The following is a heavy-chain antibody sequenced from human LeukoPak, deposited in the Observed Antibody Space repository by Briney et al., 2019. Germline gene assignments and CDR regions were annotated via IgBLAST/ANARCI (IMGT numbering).Heavy chain of an antibody. CDR3: LRVETYAYYDS. CDR1: GFTFSTHS. CDR2: ISSSSSTI. J-gene: IGHJ4*02. Sequence: GGSLRLSCAASGFTFSTHSMVWVRQAPGKGLECVSYISSSSSTIYYADSVKGRFIISRDNAENSVYLQMNSLRAEDTAVYYCLRVETYAYYDSWGQGTLVTVSS. V-gene: IGHV3-48*01. D-gene: IGHD4-23*01.